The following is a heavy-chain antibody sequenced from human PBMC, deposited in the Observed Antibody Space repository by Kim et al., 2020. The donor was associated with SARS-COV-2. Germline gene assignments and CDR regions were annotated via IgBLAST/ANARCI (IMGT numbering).Heavy chain of an antibody. CDR3: ARRLAAAGTSLDWFDP. J-gene: IGHJ5*02. V-gene: IGHV4-4*02. Sequence: SLTSRVTISVDKSKNQFSRKLSSVTAADTAVYYCARRLAAAGTSLDWFDPWGQGTLVTVSS. D-gene: IGHD6-13*01.